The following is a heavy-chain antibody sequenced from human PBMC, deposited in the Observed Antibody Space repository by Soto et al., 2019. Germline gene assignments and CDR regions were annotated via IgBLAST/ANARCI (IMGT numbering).Heavy chain of an antibody. CDR1: GFTFSSYA. V-gene: IGHV3-64D*06. CDR2: ISSNGGST. J-gene: IGHJ4*02. D-gene: IGHD4-17*01. CDR3: VKVYPVTTLYFDY. Sequence: GGSLTLSCAASGFTFSSYAMHWVRQAPGKGLEYVSAISSNGGSTYYADSVKGRFTIARDNSKNTQYLQMSSLRAEDTAVYYCVKVYPVTTLYFDYWGQGTLVPVSS.